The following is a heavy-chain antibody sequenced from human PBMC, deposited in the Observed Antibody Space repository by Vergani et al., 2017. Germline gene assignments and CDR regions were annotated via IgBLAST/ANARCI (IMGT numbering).Heavy chain of an antibody. CDR2: VFRNGNV. CDR1: GASIDSFY. CDR3: AKDFGGEWYCDQ. D-gene: IGHD4-23*01. Sequence: VLLQEPGPGLVRPSETLSLNCSVSGASIDSFYWSWIRQSPGKGLEWIGYVFRNGNVNYNPSFNFRVAKDTSNNVLSLRVTSVTAADTAVYYCAKDFGGEWYCDQWGRGATVTVSS. J-gene: IGHJ2*01. V-gene: IGHV4-4*08.